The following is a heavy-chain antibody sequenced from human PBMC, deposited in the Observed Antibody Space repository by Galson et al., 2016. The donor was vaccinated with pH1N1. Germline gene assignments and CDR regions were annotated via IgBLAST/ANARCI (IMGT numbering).Heavy chain of an antibody. CDR1: GFTFSSFW. Sequence: SLRLSCAASGFTFSSFWMTWVRQAPGKGLEWVANIKQYGSEKRYVDSVKGRFTVSRDNAKNSVYLQMNSLRAEDTAVYYCARTGSDHDTYFYYYGMDLWGQGTTVTVSS. CDR3: ARTGSDHDTYFYYYGMDL. V-gene: IGHV3-7*01. CDR2: IKQYGSEK. D-gene: IGHD5-12*01. J-gene: IGHJ6*02.